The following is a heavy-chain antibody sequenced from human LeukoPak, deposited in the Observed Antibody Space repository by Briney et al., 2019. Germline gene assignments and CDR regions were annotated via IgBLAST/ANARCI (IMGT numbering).Heavy chain of an antibody. J-gene: IGHJ4*02. V-gene: IGHV4-59*01. CDR1: GGSISSYY. CDR2: IYYSGST. Sequence: SETLSLTCTVSGGSISSYYWSWIRQPPGKGLEWIGHIYYSGSTNYNPSLKSRVTISVDTSKNQFSLKLSSVTAADTAVYYCARDTTAAGTCDYWGQGTLVTVSS. CDR3: ARDTTAAGTCDY. D-gene: IGHD6-13*01.